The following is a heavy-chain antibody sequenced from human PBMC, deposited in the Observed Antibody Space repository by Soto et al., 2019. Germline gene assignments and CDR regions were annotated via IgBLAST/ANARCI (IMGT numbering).Heavy chain of an antibody. CDR2: ISGSGGST. J-gene: IGHJ5*02. CDR1: GFTFSSYA. Sequence: EVQLLESGGGLVQPGGSLRLSCAASGFTFSSYAMSWVRQAPGKGLEWVSAISGSGGSTYYADSVKGRFTISRDNSKNTLYLQMNSLRAEGTAVYYCAKDMAGYDMPLWFDPWGQGTLVTVSS. CDR3: AKDMAGYDMPLWFDP. V-gene: IGHV3-23*01. D-gene: IGHD3-22*01.